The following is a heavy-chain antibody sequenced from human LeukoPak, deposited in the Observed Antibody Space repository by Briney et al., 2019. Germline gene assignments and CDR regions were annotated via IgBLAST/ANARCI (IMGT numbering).Heavy chain of an antibody. CDR3: ACWGGGNQGH. CDR2: INPNSGDT. Sequence: ASVKVSCKASGYTFTAYYMHWVRQAPGQGLEWMGRINPNSGDTIYAQNFQGRVTVTRDTSISTAYLEPSRLTSDDTAVYYCACWGGGNQGHWGQGTLVTVSS. CDR1: GYTFTAYY. D-gene: IGHD4-23*01. V-gene: IGHV1-2*06. J-gene: IGHJ4*02.